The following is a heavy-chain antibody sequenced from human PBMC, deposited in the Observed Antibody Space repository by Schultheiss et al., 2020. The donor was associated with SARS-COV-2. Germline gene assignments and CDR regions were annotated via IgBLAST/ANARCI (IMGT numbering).Heavy chain of an antibody. CDR2: IRNKAKGYTT. D-gene: IGHD6-19*01. CDR1: GFTFRNYW. J-gene: IGHJ5*02. CDR3: ASSGWFGSWFDP. V-gene: IGHV3-72*01. Sequence: GGSLRLSCAASGFTFRNYWMDWVRQAPGKGLEWVGRIRNKAKGYTTEYAASVKGRFTISRDDSKNSLYLQMNSLKTEDTAVYYCASSGWFGSWFDPWGQGTLVTVSS.